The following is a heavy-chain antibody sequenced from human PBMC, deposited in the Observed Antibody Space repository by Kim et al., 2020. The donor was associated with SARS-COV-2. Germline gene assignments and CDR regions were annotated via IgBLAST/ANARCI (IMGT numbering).Heavy chain of an antibody. V-gene: IGHV5-51*01. CDR1: GYSFTSYW. D-gene: IGHD3-10*01. Sequence: GESLKISCKGSGYSFTSYWIGWVRQMPGKGLEWMGIIYPGDSDTRYSPSFQGQVTISADKSISTAYLQWSSLKASDTAMYYCARQSHSGTSGYYYYGMDVWGQGTTVTVSS. CDR2: IYPGDSDT. CDR3: ARQSHSGTSGYYYYGMDV. J-gene: IGHJ6*02.